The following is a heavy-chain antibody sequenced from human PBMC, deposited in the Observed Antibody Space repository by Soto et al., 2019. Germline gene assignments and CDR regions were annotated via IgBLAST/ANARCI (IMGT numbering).Heavy chain of an antibody. CDR2: IYYTGST. J-gene: IGHJ4*02. CDR1: GGSISSYY. Sequence: SETLSLTCTVSGGSISSYYWTWIRQPPGKGLEWIGYIYYTGSTNYNPSLKSRVTISVDTSKNQFSLKLSSVTSADTAVYYCARGCSGGTCYSMWGQGTLVTSPQ. V-gene: IGHV4-59*01. D-gene: IGHD2-15*01. CDR3: ARGCSGGTCYSM.